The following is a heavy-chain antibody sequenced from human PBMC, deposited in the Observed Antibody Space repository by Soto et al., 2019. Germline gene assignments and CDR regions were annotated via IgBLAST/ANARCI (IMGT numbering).Heavy chain of an antibody. CDR1: GFTLSTFW. J-gene: IGHJ3*02. V-gene: IGHV3-7*03. Sequence: GGSLRLSCAASGFTLSTFWMTWVRQAPGKGLEWVANINQDGSEKYYLDSVKGRFTISRDNAKNSLYLQMNSLRAEDTAVYYCARDAGYCSGGSCERNDAFDIWGQGTMVTVSS. CDR2: INQDGSEK. CDR3: ARDAGYCSGGSCERNDAFDI. D-gene: IGHD2-15*01.